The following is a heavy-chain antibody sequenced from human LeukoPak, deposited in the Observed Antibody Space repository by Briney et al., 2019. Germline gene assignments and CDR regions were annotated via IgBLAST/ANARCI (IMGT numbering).Heavy chain of an antibody. D-gene: IGHD3-22*01. CDR2: ISGSGNDI. V-gene: IGHV3-23*01. CDR1: GFTFSNSW. J-gene: IGHJ4*02. CDR3: AKDAVDYFDNSGGAFDY. Sequence: PGGSLRLSCIVSGFTFSNSWMTWVRQAPGKGLEWVSVISGSGNDIFYADSVAGRFIISRDNSENKVYLQIHSMRAEDTAIYYCAKDAVDYFDNSGGAFDYWGQGTLVTVSS.